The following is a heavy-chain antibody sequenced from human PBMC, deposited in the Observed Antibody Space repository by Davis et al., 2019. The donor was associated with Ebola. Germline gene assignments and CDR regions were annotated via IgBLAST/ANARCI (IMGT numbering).Heavy chain of an antibody. V-gene: IGHV4-59*01. CDR1: GGSISNYY. D-gene: IGHD3-10*01. J-gene: IGHJ5*02. CDR2: IYYTGST. CDR3: ASVNRGFDP. Sequence: MPSETLSLTCTVSGGSISNYYWSWIRQPPGKGLEWIGYIYYTGSTKYNPSLKSRVTISVDTSKNQFSLKLSSVTAADTAVYYCASVNRGFDPWGQGTLVAVSS.